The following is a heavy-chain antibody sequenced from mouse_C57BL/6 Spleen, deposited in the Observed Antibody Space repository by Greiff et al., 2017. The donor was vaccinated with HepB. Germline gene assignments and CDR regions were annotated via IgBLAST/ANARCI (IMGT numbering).Heavy chain of an antibody. D-gene: IGHD1-1*01. J-gene: IGHJ4*01. CDR2: IDPSDSYT. CDR3: ARSPITTVVAGGAMDY. V-gene: IGHV1-50*01. CDR1: GYTFTSYW. Sequence: QVQLKQPGAELVKPGASVKLSCKASGYTFTSYWMQWVKQRPGQGLEWIGEIDPSDSYTNYNQKFKGKATLTVDTSSSTAYMQLSSLTSEDSAVYYCARSPITTVVAGGAMDYWGQGTSVTVSS.